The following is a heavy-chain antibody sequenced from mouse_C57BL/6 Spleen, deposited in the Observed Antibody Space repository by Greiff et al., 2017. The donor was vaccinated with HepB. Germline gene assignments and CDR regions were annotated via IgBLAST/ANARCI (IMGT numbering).Heavy chain of an antibody. V-gene: IGHV5-17*01. CDR3: ARPPGFAY. J-gene: IGHJ3*01. CDR2: ISSGSSTI. Sequence: EVHLVESGGGLVKPGGSLKLSCAASGFTFSDYGMPWVRQAPEKGLEWVAYISSGSSTIYYADTVKGRFTFSRDNAKNTLLLQMTSPRTEDTAMYCCARPPGFAYWGQGTLVTVSA. CDR1: GFTFSDYG.